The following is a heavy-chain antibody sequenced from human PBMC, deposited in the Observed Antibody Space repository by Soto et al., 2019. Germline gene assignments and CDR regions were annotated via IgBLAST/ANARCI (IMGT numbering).Heavy chain of an antibody. Sequence: GGSLRLSCAASGFSFSYYWMTWVRQAPGKGLEWVANIKQDGSEKYYVDSVKGRFTISRDNAKNSLYLQMNSLRAEDTAVYYCAKRRNVLRFLEWSSGMEVWGQGTTVTVSS. CDR1: GFSFSYYW. CDR3: AKRRNVLRFLEWSSGMEV. D-gene: IGHD3-3*01. J-gene: IGHJ6*02. CDR2: IKQDGSEK. V-gene: IGHV3-7*01.